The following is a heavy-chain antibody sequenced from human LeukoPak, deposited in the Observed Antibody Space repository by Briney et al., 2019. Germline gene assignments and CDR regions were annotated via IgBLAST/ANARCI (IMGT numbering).Heavy chain of an antibody. CDR2: INEDGSER. V-gene: IGHV3-7*01. CDR1: GFTFSSYW. Sequence: PGGSLRLSCAASGFTFSSYWMTWVRQAPGEGPEWVANINEDGSERNYVDSVKGRFTISRDNAKNSLYLHMNSLRAEDTATYYCARDRVWTVLYWGQGTLVTVSS. J-gene: IGHJ4*02. D-gene: IGHD6-13*01. CDR3: ARDRVWTVLY.